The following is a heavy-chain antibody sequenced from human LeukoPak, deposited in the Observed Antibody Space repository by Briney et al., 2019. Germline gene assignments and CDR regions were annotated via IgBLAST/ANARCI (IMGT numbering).Heavy chain of an antibody. CDR1: GFTCSNYA. CDR3: AKGKEGLLFIDY. CDR2: ISGSADST. Sequence: PGGSLRLSCAASGFTCSNYAMSWVRQAPGKGLEWVSTISGSADSTHDADSVRGRFTISRDNSENTLYLQMNSLRAEDTAVYYCAKGKEGLLFIDYWGRGTLVTVSS. D-gene: IGHD3-10*01. J-gene: IGHJ4*02. V-gene: IGHV3-23*01.